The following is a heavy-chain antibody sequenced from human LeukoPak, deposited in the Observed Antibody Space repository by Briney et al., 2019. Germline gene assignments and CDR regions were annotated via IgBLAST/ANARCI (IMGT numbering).Heavy chain of an antibody. CDR1: GGSMSSGSISPYY. CDR2: IFSSGDT. CDR3: ARSSEYSSSFPFDY. V-gene: IGHV4-4*07. J-gene: IGHJ4*02. Sequence: SETLSLTCTVSGGSMSSGSISPYYWSWIRQPAGKGLEWIGRIFSSGDTNYNPSLKSRVSMSVDTSKNQFSLKLSSVTAADTAVYYCARSSEYSSSFPFDYWGQGTLVTVSS. D-gene: IGHD6-6*01.